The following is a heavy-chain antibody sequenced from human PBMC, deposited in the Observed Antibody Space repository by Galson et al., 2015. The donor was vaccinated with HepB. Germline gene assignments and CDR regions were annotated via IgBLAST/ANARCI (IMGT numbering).Heavy chain of an antibody. CDR2: IYPGDSDT. D-gene: IGHD5-24*01. V-gene: IGHV5-51*01. Sequence: QSGAEVKKPGESLKISCKGSAYTFPSYWIAWVRQMPGKGLEWMGMIYPGDSDTRYGPTFQGQVTMSVDKSNRTAYLHWSSLKASDTGIYYCARQMATALHYFDYWGQGTLVTVSS. J-gene: IGHJ4*02. CDR3: ARQMATALHYFDY. CDR1: AYTFPSYW.